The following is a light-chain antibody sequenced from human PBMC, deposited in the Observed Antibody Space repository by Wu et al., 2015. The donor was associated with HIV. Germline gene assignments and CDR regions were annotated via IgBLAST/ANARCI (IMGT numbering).Light chain of an antibody. J-gene: IGKJ5*01. CDR2: DAS. CDR1: QDIITY. V-gene: IGKV1-13*02. Sequence: AIQLTQSPSSLSASIGDRVNITCRASQDIITYLAWYQQTPGKAPRVLIYDASTLQSGVSSRFSGSGSGAHFTLSISGLQREDFAIYFCQQLNSFPLTFGQGSRLEI. CDR3: QQLNSFPLT.